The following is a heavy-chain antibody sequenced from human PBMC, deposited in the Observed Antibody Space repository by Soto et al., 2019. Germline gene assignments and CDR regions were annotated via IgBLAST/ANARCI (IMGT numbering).Heavy chain of an antibody. V-gene: IGHV4-39*01. Sequence: PSETLSLTCTVSGGSISSSSYYWGWIRQPPGKGLEWIGSIYYSGSTYYNPSLKSRVTISVDTSKNQFSLKLSSVTAADTAVYYCVLGYCSGGSCYTGSFDYWGQGTLVTVSS. CDR2: IYYSGST. D-gene: IGHD2-15*01. CDR1: GGSISSSSYY. CDR3: VLGYCSGGSCYTGSFDY. J-gene: IGHJ4*02.